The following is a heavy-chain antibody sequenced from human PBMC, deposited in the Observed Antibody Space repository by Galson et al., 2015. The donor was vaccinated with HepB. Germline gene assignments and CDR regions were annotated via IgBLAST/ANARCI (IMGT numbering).Heavy chain of an antibody. J-gene: IGHJ6*02. D-gene: IGHD3-10*01. CDR2: IDWDDDK. CDR1: GFSLSTSGMR. CDR3: ARRPYAGFGSMHL. V-gene: IGHV2-70*04. Sequence: PALVKPTPTLTLTCTFSGFSLSTSGMRVSWIRQPPGKALEWLARIDWDDDKFYSTSLKTRRTISKDTSKNQVVLTMTMVDPVDASTYYIARRPYAGFGSMHLCGQRCTLSLSS.